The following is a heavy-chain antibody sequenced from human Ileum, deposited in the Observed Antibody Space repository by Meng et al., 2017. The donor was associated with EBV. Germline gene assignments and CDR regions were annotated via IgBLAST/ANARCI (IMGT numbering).Heavy chain of an antibody. Sequence: QVQLVQSGSELQKPGASVHVSCKASGYTFSNYAINWVRQAPGQGLEWMGWINTHTGNPTYGQGFTGRFVLSSDTSVSTANLQISSLKAEDTAVYYCARGGPYPDSSGFHWYFDLWGRGTLSSVSS. CDR1: GYTFSNYA. CDR3: ARGGPYPDSSGFHWYFDL. V-gene: IGHV7-4-1*02. J-gene: IGHJ2*01. D-gene: IGHD3-22*01. CDR2: INTHTGNP.